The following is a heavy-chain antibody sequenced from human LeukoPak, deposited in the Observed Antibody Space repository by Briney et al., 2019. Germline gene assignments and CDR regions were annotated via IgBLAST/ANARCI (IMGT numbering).Heavy chain of an antibody. CDR1: GFTFXSYG. Sequence: GFTFXSYGMHWVRQAPGKGLEWVAVISYDGSNKYYADSVKGRFTISRDSSKNTLYLQMNSLRAEDTAVYYCXXXXXXXXXXXXXXNXXXXVWGKGXTXTVSS. CDR3: XXXXXXXXXXXXXXNXXXXV. J-gene: IGHJ6*03. V-gene: IGHV3-30*03. CDR2: ISYDGSNK.